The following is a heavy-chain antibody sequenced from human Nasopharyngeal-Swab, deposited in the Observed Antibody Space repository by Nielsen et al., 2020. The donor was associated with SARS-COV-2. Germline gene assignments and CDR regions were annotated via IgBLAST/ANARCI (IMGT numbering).Heavy chain of an antibody. Sequence: REAPGKGLEWIGNIYYNGNTYQNPSLKSRLTISVDKSKNQFSLQLSSVTAADTAVYYCVRSSSWYYFDYWAQGTQVT. D-gene: IGHD6-13*01. J-gene: IGHJ4*02. CDR2: IYYNGNT. CDR3: VRSSSWYYFDY. V-gene: IGHV4-39*01.